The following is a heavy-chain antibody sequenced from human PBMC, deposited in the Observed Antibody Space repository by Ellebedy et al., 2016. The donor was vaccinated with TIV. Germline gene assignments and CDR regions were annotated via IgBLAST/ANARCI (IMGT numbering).Heavy chain of an antibody. CDR1: RFTFSSYG. Sequence: GESLKISCAASRFTFSSYGMHWVRQAPGKGLEWVAVISYDGSDKYYADSVTGRFTISRDSSKNTLYLQMDRLRAEDTAVYYCARSMVRGVKGIDFGYWGQGTLVTVSS. J-gene: IGHJ4*02. V-gene: IGHV3-30*01. CDR2: ISYDGSDK. D-gene: IGHD3-10*01. CDR3: ARSMVRGVKGIDFGY.